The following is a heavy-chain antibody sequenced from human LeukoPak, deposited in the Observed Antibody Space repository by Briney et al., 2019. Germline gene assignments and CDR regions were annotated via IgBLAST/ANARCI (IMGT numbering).Heavy chain of an antibody. D-gene: IGHD6-6*01. Sequence: GESLKISCKGSGYSFTSYWIGWVRQMPGKGLEWMGIIYPGDSDTRYSPSFQGQVTISADKSISTAYLLWSSLKASDTAMYYCARHVGSSSSYRDYWGQGTLVTVSS. CDR2: IYPGDSDT. CDR1: GYSFTSYW. J-gene: IGHJ4*02. V-gene: IGHV5-51*01. CDR3: ARHVGSSSSYRDY.